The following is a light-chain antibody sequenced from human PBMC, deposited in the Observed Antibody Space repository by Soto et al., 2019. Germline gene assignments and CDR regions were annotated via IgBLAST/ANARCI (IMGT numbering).Light chain of an antibody. CDR2: GAS. V-gene: IGKV3-15*01. Sequence: ETVMTQSPATLSVSPGERVTLSCRASQSVRTNLVWYQQSPGQPPRLLIYGASDRVAGVPDRLSGSGSGTDFTLTISGLQSEDCAVYYCQQYNEWPRTFGQGNKREIK. J-gene: IGKJ2*01. CDR1: QSVRTN. CDR3: QQYNEWPRT.